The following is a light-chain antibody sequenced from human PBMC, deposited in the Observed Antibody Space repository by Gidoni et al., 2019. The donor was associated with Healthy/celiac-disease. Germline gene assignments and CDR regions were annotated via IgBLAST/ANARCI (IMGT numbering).Light chain of an antibody. J-gene: IGKJ2*01. CDR1: QSVSSSY. CDR2: AAS. CDR3: QQYGSSPRT. V-gene: IGKV3-20*01. Sequence: DIVLTHSPGTLSSAPGERATLSCRATQSVSSSYLAWYQQKPGQAPRLLIYAASSRATGLPDRFSGSGSGTDDTITISRLEPEDFAVYYCQQYGSSPRTFGQGTKLEIK.